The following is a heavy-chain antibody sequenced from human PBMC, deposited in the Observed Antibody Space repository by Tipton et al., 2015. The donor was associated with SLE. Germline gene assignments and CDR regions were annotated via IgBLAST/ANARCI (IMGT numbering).Heavy chain of an antibody. V-gene: IGHV4-31*03. Sequence: QLVQSGPEVKPSQTLSLTCTVSGGSISSGDYYWNWIRQHPEKGLEWIGYIHHSGSTDYSPSLKSRLTMSLGTSKTQFSLRLTSVTAADTAVYYCARGGVGGYDYFDYWGQGTLVTVSS. CDR1: GGSISSGDYY. CDR3: ARGGVGGYDYFDY. J-gene: IGHJ4*02. CDR2: IHHSGST. D-gene: IGHD5-12*01.